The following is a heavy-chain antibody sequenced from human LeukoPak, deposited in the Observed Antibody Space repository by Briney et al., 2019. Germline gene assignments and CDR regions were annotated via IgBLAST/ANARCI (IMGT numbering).Heavy chain of an antibody. V-gene: IGHV1-46*01. Sequence: ASVKVSCKAFGYTFTSNYMHWVRQAPGQGPEWMGVISPSGGSTTYAQKFQGRVTLTRDMSTSTDYLELSSLRSEDTAVYYCARARGYSYGSYMDVWAKGTTVTVSS. D-gene: IGHD5-18*01. CDR3: ARARGYSYGSYMDV. J-gene: IGHJ6*03. CDR1: GYTFTSNY. CDR2: ISPSGGST.